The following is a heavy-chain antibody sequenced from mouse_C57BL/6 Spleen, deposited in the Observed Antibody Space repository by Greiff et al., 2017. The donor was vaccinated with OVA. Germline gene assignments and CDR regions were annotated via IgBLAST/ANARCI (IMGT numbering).Heavy chain of an antibody. CDR1: GYAFSSSW. D-gene: IGHD2-3*01. J-gene: IGHJ2*01. CDR2: IYPGDGDT. Sequence: VKLMESGPELVKPGASVKISCKASGYAFSSSWMNWVKQRPGKGLEWIGRIYPGDGDTNYNGKFKGKATLTADKSSSTAYMQLSSLTSEDSAVYFCARSGDGYLDYWGQGTTLTVSS. CDR3: ARSGDGYLDY. V-gene: IGHV1-82*01.